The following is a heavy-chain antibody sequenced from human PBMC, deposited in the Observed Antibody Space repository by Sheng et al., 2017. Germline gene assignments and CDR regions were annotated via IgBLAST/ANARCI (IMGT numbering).Heavy chain of an antibody. CDR1: GGSSSGYY. CDR3: ARGALTIRPGANWFDP. J-gene: IGHJ5*02. CDR2: YNDSGST. D-gene: IGHD1-26*01. V-gene: IGHV4-34*01. Sequence: QVQVQQWGAGLLKPSETLSLTCAVYGGSSSGYYWSWIRQPPGKGRGMDWGKYNDSGSTNHNPSLKSRVMISVDTSKTQFSLKLSSVTAADTAVYYCARGALTIRPGANWFDPWGQGTLVTVSS.